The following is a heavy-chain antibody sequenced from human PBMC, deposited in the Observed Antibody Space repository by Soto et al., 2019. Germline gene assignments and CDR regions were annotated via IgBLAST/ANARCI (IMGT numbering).Heavy chain of an antibody. CDR1: GSTFSDSW. J-gene: IGHJ5*02. Sequence: PGGSLRLSCTASGSTFSDSWMTWVRQAPGKGLEWVARIKPDESEKKYADSVKGRFSISRDNAKNSMYLQMDSLRGEDTAVYYCVRGGSNYASWGRGTLVTVLL. D-gene: IGHD4-4*01. V-gene: IGHV3-7*01. CDR3: VRGGSNYAS. CDR2: IKPDESEK.